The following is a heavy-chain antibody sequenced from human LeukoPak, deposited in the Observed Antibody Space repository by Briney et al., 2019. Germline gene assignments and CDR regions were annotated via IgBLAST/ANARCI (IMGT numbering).Heavy chain of an antibody. CDR3: ARPHPRIAVAGTDY. J-gene: IGHJ4*02. CDR2: ISYDGSNK. V-gene: IGHV3-30*04. D-gene: IGHD6-19*01. CDR1: GFTFSSYA. Sequence: GGSLRLSCAASGFTFSSYAMHWVRQAPGKGLEWVAVISYDGSNKYYADSVKGRFTISRDNSKNTLYLQMNSLRAEDTAVYYCARPHPRIAVAGTDYWGQGTLATVSS.